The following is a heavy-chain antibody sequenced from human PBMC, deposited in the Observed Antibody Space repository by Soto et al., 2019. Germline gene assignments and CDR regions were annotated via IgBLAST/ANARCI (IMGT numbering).Heavy chain of an antibody. CDR2: IRGKADSYTT. CDR1: GFIFGDSA. V-gene: IGHV3-73*01. Sequence: GGSLRLSCAASGFIFGDSAFHWVRQASGKGLEWVGRIRGKADSYTTSYAASVKGRFTISRDDSENAAYLQMNNLKTEDTALYYCTREAEKPATDDAFDVWGHGTMVTLS. D-gene: IGHD2-2*01. CDR3: TREAEKPATDDAFDV. J-gene: IGHJ3*01.